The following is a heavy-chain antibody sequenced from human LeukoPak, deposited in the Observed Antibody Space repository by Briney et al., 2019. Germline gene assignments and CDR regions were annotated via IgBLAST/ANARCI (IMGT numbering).Heavy chain of an antibody. J-gene: IGHJ6*02. V-gene: IGHV1-18*01. CDR2: ISAYNGNT. Sequence: ASVKVSCKASGYTFTSYGISWVRQAPGQGLEWMGWISAYNGNTNYAQKLQGRDTMTTDTSTSTAYMELRSLRSDDTAVYYCARDGGAVGAFNYYYYGMDVWGQGTTVTVSS. D-gene: IGHD3-10*01. CDR1: GYTFTSYG. CDR3: ARDGGAVGAFNYYYYGMDV.